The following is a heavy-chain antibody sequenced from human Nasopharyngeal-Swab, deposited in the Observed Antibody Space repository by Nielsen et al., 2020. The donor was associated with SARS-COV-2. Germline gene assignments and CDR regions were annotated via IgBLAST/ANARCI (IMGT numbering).Heavy chain of an antibody. CDR3: ARDLVGLGYY. V-gene: IGHV7-4-1*02. D-gene: IGHD2-2*01. CDR2: INTNTGNP. CDR1: GYTFTNYV. Sequence: ASVKVSCKTSGYTFTNYVMNWVRQAPGQGLEWMGWINTNTGNPMYAQGFTGRFVFSLDTSVSTAYLQISSLKAEDTAVYYRARDLVGLGYYWGQGTLVTVSS. J-gene: IGHJ4*02.